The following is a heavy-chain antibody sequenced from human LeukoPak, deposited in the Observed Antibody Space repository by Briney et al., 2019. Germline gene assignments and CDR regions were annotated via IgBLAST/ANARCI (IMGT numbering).Heavy chain of an antibody. CDR3: ARINDFWSGPTLDV. V-gene: IGHV4-30-2*01. J-gene: IGHJ6*02. D-gene: IGHD3-3*01. CDR1: GGSISSGGHS. Sequence: SETLSLTCTVSGGSISSGGHSWSWIRQPPGKDLEWIGYIYHSGSGSTYYNPSLKSRVTISIDKSKNQFSLKLNSVTAADTAVYYCARINDFWSGPTLDVWGQGTTVTVSS. CDR2: IYHSGSGST.